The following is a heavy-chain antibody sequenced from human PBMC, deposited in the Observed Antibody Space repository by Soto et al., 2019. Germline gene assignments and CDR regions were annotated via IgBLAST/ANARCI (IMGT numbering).Heavy chain of an antibody. CDR1: GYTVTSYG. CDR2: ISAYNGNT. J-gene: IGHJ6*02. D-gene: IGHD6-13*01. Sequence: ASVKVSCKASGYTVTSYGISWVRQAPGQGLERMGWISAYNGNTNYAQKLQGRVTMTTDTSTSTAYMELRSLRSDDTAVYYCARDLTSSSSWYNYYYYYYGMDAWGQGTTVTVS. CDR3: ARDLTSSSSWYNYYYYYYGMDA. V-gene: IGHV1-18*04.